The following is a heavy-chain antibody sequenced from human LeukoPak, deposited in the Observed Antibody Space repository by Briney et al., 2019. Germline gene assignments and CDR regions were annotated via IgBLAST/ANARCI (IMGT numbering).Heavy chain of an antibody. D-gene: IGHD3-10*01. CDR2: ISGSGGCT. J-gene: IGHJ5*02. V-gene: IGHV3-23*01. Sequence: PGGSLRLSCAASGFTFSSYAMSWVRQAPGKGLEWVSAISGSGGCTYYADSVKGRFTISRDNSKNTLYLQMNSLRAEDTAVYYCAKSLLXWFXEXLDXXNWFDPWGQGTLVTV. CDR1: GFTFSSYA. CDR3: AKSLLXWFXEXLDXXNWFDP.